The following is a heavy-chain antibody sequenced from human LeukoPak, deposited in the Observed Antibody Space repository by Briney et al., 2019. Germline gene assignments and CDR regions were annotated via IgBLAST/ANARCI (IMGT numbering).Heavy chain of an antibody. CDR3: ARSEGSGSYWSGFVMDV. Sequence: VKVSCKASGYTFTGYYMHWVRQAPGQGLEWMGWINPNSGGTNYAQKFQGWVTMTRDTSISTAYMELSRLRSDDTAVYYCARSEGSGSYWSGFVMDVWGQGTTVTVSS. V-gene: IGHV1-2*04. CDR1: GYTFTGYY. D-gene: IGHD3-10*01. CDR2: INPNSGGT. J-gene: IGHJ6*02.